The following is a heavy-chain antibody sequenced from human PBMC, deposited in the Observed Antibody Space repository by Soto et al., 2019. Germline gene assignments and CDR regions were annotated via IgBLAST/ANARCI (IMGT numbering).Heavy chain of an antibody. Sequence: EVQLVESGGGLIQPGGSLRLSCAASGFTVSSNYMSWVRQAPGKGLEWLSVIYSGGSTYYADSVKGRFTISRDNSKNTLYLQMNSLRAEDTAVYYCARAANGDYVGWFDPWGQGTLVTVSS. CDR3: ARAANGDYVGWFDP. CDR1: GFTVSSNY. J-gene: IGHJ5*02. D-gene: IGHD4-17*01. CDR2: IYSGGST. V-gene: IGHV3-53*01.